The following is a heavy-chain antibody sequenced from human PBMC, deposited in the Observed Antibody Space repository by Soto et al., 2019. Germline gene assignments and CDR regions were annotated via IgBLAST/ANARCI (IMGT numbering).Heavy chain of an antibody. D-gene: IGHD3-16*02. CDR1: GFTFSSYG. CDR3: ARDHSVWGSYRFMPDY. Sequence: LRLSCAASGFTFSSYGMHWVRQAPGKGLEWVAVIWYDGSNKYYADSVKGRFTISRDNSKNTLYLQMDSLRAEDTAVYYCARDHSVWGSYRFMPDYWGQGTLVTVSS. J-gene: IGHJ4*02. CDR2: IWYDGSNK. V-gene: IGHV3-33*01.